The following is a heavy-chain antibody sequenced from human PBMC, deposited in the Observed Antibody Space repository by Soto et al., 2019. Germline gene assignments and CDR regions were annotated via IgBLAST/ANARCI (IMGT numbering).Heavy chain of an antibody. V-gene: IGHV3-7*03. CDR1: VFTCRSDW. Sequence: GTLRLSGAASVFTCRSDWMSWVRQAPGKGLEWVANIKQDGSEKYYVDSVKGRFTISRDNAKNSLYLQMNSLRAEDTAVYYCARDGDCTNGVCYTIDYWGQGTLVTVSS. CDR2: IKQDGSEK. J-gene: IGHJ4*02. CDR3: ARDGDCTNGVCYTIDY. D-gene: IGHD2-8*01.